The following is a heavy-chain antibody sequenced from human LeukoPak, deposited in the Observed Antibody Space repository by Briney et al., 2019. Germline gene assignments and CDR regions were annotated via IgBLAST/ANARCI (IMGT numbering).Heavy chain of an antibody. D-gene: IGHD2-15*01. CDR1: GYSFTSYW. CDR2: IYPGDSDT. J-gene: IGHJ4*02. V-gene: IGHV5-51*01. Sequence: GESLKISCKGSGYSFTSYWIGWVRQMRGKGLEWMGIIYPGDSDTRYSPSFQGQVTISADKSISTAYLQWSSLKASDTAMYYCARLVGNCSGGSCYHFDYWGQGTLVTVSS. CDR3: ARLVGNCSGGSCYHFDY.